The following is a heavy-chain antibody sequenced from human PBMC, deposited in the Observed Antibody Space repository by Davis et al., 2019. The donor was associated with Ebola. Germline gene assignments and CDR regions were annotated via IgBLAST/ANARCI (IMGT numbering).Heavy chain of an antibody. D-gene: IGHD3-10*01. V-gene: IGHV5-51*01. CDR3: ARHNYYYGSGSGDY. Sequence: SLITSCTCSGYIFTKYWIGWLLPTPGKGLEWMGIIYPGDSDTRYSPSFQGQVTISADKSISTAYLQWSSLTASDTAMYYCARHNYYYGSGSGDYWGQGTLVTVSS. CDR2: IYPGDSDT. J-gene: IGHJ4*02. CDR1: GYIFTKYW.